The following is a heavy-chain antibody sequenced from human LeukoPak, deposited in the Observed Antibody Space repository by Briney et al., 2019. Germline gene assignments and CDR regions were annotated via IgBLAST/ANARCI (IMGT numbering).Heavy chain of an antibody. D-gene: IGHD1-26*01. CDR1: GFTFSRNW. V-gene: IGHV3-74*01. CDR3: ATDTSGSYLDY. CDR2: INSAGSST. Sequence: GGSLRLSCVASGFTFSRNWMHWVRQTPSNGLAWVSRINSAGSSTSYADAVKGRFTISRDNAKNSLYLQMDSLRAEDTAVYYCATDTSGSYLDYWGQGILATVSS. J-gene: IGHJ4*02.